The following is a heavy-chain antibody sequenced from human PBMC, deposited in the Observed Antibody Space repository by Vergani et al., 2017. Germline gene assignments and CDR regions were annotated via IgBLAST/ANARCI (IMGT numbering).Heavy chain of an antibody. CDR2: ISYDGRNK. Sequence: QVQLVESGGGVVQPGRSLRLSCAASGFTFSSYAMHWVRQAPGKGLEWVAVISYDGRNKYYADSVEGLFTITRDNAKNSLYLQMNSLRAADTAVYYCGPGYSSSWGAFDIWGQGTMVTVSS. J-gene: IGHJ3*02. D-gene: IGHD6-13*01. V-gene: IGHV3-30-3*01. CDR3: GPGYSSSWGAFDI. CDR1: GFTFSSYA.